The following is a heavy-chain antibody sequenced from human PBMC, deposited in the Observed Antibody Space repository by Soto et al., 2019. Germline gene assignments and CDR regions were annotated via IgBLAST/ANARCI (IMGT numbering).Heavy chain of an antibody. D-gene: IGHD6-19*01. CDR1: GGSISSYY. Sequence: SETLSLTCTVSGGSISSYYWSWIRQPPGKGLEWIGYIYHSGSTYYNPSLKSRVTISVDRSKNQFSLKLSSVTAADTAVYYCARGSGVAGNFDYWGQGTLVTVSS. CDR2: IYHSGST. CDR3: ARGSGVAGNFDY. V-gene: IGHV4-59*12. J-gene: IGHJ4*02.